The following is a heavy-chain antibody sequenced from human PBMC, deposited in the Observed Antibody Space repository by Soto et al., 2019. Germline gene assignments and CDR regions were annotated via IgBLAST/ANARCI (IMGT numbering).Heavy chain of an antibody. Sequence: GASVKVSCKVSGYTLTELSMHWVRQAPGKGLEWMGGFDPEDGETIYAQKFQGRVTMTEDTSTDTAYMELSSLRSEDTAVYYCATAPPDSMVRGENYYYYGMDVWGQGTTVTVSS. J-gene: IGHJ6*02. D-gene: IGHD3-10*01. V-gene: IGHV1-24*01. CDR2: FDPEDGET. CDR3: ATAPPDSMVRGENYYYYGMDV. CDR1: GYTLTELS.